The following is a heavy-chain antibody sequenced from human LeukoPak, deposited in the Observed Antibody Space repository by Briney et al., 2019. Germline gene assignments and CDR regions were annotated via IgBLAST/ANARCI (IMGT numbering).Heavy chain of an antibody. D-gene: IGHD3-22*01. J-gene: IGHJ4*02. Sequence: GGSLRLSCAASGFTLSTYSMNWVRQAPGKGLEWISYINSDTYSNTIHYADTVKGRFTISRDNAKSSLYLQMNSLRAEDTAVYYCAKSSYYDSSGYYREYYFDHWGQGTLVTVSS. CDR3: AKSSYYDSSGYYREYYFDH. CDR2: INSDTYSNTI. CDR1: GFTLSTYS. V-gene: IGHV3-48*01.